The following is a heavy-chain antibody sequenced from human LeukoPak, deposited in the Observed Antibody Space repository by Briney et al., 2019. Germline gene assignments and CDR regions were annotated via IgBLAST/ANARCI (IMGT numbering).Heavy chain of an antibody. CDR1: GYSISSGYY. Sequence: SETLSLTCTVSGYSISSGYYWGWIRQPPGKGLEWIGSIYHSGSTYYNPSLKSRVTISVDTSKNQFSLKLSSVTAADTAVYYCARDGPSSGPGGPFDYWGQGALVTVSS. CDR2: IYHSGST. D-gene: IGHD6-19*01. V-gene: IGHV4-38-2*02. J-gene: IGHJ4*02. CDR3: ARDGPSSGPGGPFDY.